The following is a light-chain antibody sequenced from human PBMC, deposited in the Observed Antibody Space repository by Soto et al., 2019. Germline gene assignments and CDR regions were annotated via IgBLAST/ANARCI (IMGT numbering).Light chain of an antibody. V-gene: IGKV1-12*01. CDR3: QQANSFPLT. CDR1: HGISSW. J-gene: IGKJ5*01. CDR2: AAS. Sequence: EIQRSMSQDWESASEGKRVTIGCRASHGISSWLAWYQQKPGKAPKLLIYAASSLQSGVPSRFSGSGSGTDFTLTMCSLQPEDFATYYCQQANSFPLTFGQGTRLEIK.